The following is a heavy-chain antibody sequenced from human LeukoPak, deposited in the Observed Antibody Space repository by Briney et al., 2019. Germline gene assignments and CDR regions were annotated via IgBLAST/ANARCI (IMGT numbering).Heavy chain of an antibody. CDR2: IIPIFGTA. D-gene: IGHD3-10*01. J-gene: IGHJ4*02. CDR3: ARGMVRGVPGPYFDY. CDR1: GGTFSSYA. V-gene: IGHV1-69*05. Sequence: VASVKVSCKASGGTFSSYAISWVRQAPGQGVEWMGGIIPIFGTAKYAQKFQGRVTITTDESTSTAYMELSSLKSEDTAVYYCARGMVRGVPGPYFDYWGQGTLVTVSS.